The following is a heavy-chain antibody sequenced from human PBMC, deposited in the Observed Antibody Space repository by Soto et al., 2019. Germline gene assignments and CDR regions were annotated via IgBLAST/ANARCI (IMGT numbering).Heavy chain of an antibody. V-gene: IGHV3-74*01. CDR3: ARATGSNHPFDY. CDR2: ISTDGSST. CDR1: GFTFSTYW. Sequence: EVRLVESGGGLVQPGGSLRLSFAATGFTFSTYWMHWVRQGPGKGLVWVSRISTDGSSTTYADSVKGRFTISRDNAKNTLYLQMNSLRAEDTAVYYCARATGSNHPFDYWGQGSLVTVSS. J-gene: IGHJ4*02. D-gene: IGHD2-2*01.